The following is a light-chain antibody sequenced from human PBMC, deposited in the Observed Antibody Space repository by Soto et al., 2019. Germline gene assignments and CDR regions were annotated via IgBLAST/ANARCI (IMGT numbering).Light chain of an antibody. CDR2: DAS. CDR1: QSVRSN. CDR3: QQRSNWPPVT. Sequence: EIVMTQSPATLSVSPGERATLSCRASQSVRSNLAWYQQKPGQAPRLLIYDASNRATGIPARFSGSGSGTDFTLTISSLEPEDFAVYYCQQRSNWPPVTFGPGTKVDIK. V-gene: IGKV3-11*01. J-gene: IGKJ3*01.